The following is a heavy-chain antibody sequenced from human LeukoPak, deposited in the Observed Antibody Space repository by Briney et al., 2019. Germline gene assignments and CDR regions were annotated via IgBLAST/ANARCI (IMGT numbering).Heavy chain of an antibody. J-gene: IGHJ4*02. CDR1: GFSFSDYY. V-gene: IGHV3-11*04. CDR3: ARLGYCSSTSCPIPRDY. CDR2: ISSSGSTI. D-gene: IGHD2-2*03. Sequence: GGSLRLSCAASGFSFSDYYMSWIRQAPGKGLEWVSYISSSGSTIYYADSVKGRFTISRDNAKNSLYLQMNSLRAEETSVYNCARLGYCSSTSCPIPRDYWGQGTLVTVSS.